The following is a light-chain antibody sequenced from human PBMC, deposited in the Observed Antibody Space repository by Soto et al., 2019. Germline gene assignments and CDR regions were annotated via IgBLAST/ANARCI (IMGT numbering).Light chain of an antibody. Sequence: QSALTQPASVSGSPGQSITISCTGTSSDVGGYNYVSWYQQHPGKAPKLMIYDVTNRPSGVSYRFSGSKSGNTASLTISGLQAEDEADYYCSSYTSSSAPRVFGGGTQLTVL. CDR1: SSDVGGYNY. CDR2: DVT. CDR3: SSYTSSSAPRV. V-gene: IGLV2-14*01. J-gene: IGLJ2*01.